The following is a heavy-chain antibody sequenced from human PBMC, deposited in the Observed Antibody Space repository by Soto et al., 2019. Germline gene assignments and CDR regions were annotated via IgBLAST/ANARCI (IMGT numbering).Heavy chain of an antibody. CDR2: ISAYNGKT. Sequence: SAKLSCTGSRYTLISNSICWVRQATGQGLEWMAWISAYNGKTNYAQKLQGRVTMTTDTSTSTAYMELRSLRSDDTAVYYCAIRWSGYYAPFDYWGQGTVVTVSS. V-gene: IGHV1-18*01. D-gene: IGHD3-3*01. J-gene: IGHJ4*02. CDR1: RYTLISNS. CDR3: AIRWSGYYAPFDY.